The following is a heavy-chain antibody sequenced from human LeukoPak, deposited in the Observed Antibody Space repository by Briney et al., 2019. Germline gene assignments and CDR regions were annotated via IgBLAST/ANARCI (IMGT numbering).Heavy chain of an antibody. CDR1: GYTFTSYE. D-gene: IGHD1-26*01. J-gene: IGHJ4*02. Sequence: ASVKASCKPSGYTFTSYEINWVRQATGQGLEWMGWMNPNSGNTGYAQKFQGRVTMTRNTSISTAYMELSSLRSEDTAVYYCAREWRVGATWGQGTLATVSS. CDR2: MNPNSGNT. CDR3: AREWRVGAT. V-gene: IGHV1-8*01.